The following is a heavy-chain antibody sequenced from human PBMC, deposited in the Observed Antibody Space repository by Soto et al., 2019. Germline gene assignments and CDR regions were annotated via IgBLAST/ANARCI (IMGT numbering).Heavy chain of an antibody. CDR3: AVWGGGGAAQDFDY. D-gene: IGHD3-16*01. Sequence: VQLVESGGGVVQPGRSLRLSCAASGFTFSSYGMHWVRQAPGKGLEWVAGIWYDGSNKYYADSVKGRFTISRDNSKNTLYLQMNSLRAEDTAVYYCAVWGGGGAAQDFDYWGQGTLVTVSS. CDR1: GFTFSSYG. J-gene: IGHJ4*02. CDR2: IWYDGSNK. V-gene: IGHV3-33*01.